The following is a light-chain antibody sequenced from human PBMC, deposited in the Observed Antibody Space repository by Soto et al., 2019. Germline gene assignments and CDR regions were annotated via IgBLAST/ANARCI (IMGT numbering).Light chain of an antibody. J-gene: IGLJ2*01. CDR3: QSYDSSLSAVV. V-gene: IGLV1-40*01. Sequence: SALTQPPSVSGAPGQRVTISCTGSSSNIGAGYDVHWYQQLPGTAPKLLIYGNSNRPSGVPDRFSGSKSGTSASLAITGLQAEDEADYYCQSYDSSLSAVVFGGGTQLTVL. CDR1: SSNIGAGYD. CDR2: GNS.